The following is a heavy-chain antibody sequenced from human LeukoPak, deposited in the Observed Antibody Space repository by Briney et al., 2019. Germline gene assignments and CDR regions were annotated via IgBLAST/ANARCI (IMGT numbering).Heavy chain of an antibody. J-gene: IGHJ5*02. D-gene: IGHD2-2*01. Sequence: GESLKISCKASGSSFTSYWIGWVRQMPGKGLEWMGIIYPGDSNTRYSPSFQGQVTISADKSISTAYPQWSSLKASDTAMYYCARGRYCSSPSCYLTWFDPWGQGTLVTVSS. CDR2: IYPGDSNT. CDR1: GSSFTSYW. V-gene: IGHV5-51*01. CDR3: ARGRYCSSPSCYLTWFDP.